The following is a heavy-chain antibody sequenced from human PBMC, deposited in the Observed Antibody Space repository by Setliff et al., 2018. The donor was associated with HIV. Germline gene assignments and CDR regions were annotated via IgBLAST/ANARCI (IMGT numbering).Heavy chain of an antibody. J-gene: IGHJ3*02. Sequence: GGSLRLSCAASGFTFSNAWMSWVRQAPGKGLEWVGRIKSKTDGGTTDYAAPVKGRFTISRDDSKNTLYLQMNSLKTEDTAVYYCTTTSNYYDILTGYKDDAFDIWGQGTMVTVSS. CDR3: TTTSNYYDILTGYKDDAFDI. CDR2: IKSKTDGGTT. V-gene: IGHV3-15*01. D-gene: IGHD3-9*01. CDR1: GFTFSNAW.